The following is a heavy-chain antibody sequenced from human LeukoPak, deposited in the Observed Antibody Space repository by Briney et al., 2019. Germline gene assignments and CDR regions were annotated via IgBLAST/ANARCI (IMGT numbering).Heavy chain of an antibody. CDR1: GYSISSGYF. CDR2: IYHSGRT. Sequence: SETLSLTCTVSGYSISSGYFWGWIRQPPGKGLEWIGNIYHSGRTYYNPSLKSRVTISVDTSKNQFSLKLSSVTAADTAVYYCARRGWLQYRGYFDYWGQGTLVTVSS. D-gene: IGHD5-24*01. J-gene: IGHJ4*02. V-gene: IGHV4-38-2*02. CDR3: ARRGWLQYRGYFDY.